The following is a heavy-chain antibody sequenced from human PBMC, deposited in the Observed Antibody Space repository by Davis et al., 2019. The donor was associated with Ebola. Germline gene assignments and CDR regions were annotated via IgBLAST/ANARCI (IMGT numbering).Heavy chain of an antibody. CDR3: ARGSRFLEWFWFDP. CDR1: GGSISSYY. Sequence: MPSETLSLTCTVSGGSISSYYWSWIRQPPGKGLEWIGYIYYSGSTNYNPSLKSRVTISVDTSKNQFSLKLSSVTAADTAVYYCARGSRFLEWFWFDPWGQGTLVTVSS. V-gene: IGHV4-59*01. J-gene: IGHJ5*02. CDR2: IYYSGST. D-gene: IGHD3-3*01.